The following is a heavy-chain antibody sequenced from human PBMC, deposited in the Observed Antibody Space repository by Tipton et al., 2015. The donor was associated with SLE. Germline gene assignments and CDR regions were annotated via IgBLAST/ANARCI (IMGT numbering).Heavy chain of an antibody. D-gene: IGHD6-19*01. CDR1: GGTFSSSS. Sequence: QLVQSGAEVKKPGSSVTVSCKASGGTFSSSSIRWVRQAPGQGLEWMGGIIPIFGTEYYGQKFQGKVTITEAGSTSTAYMELSSLRSEDTAVYYCARPGYSSGWDGWGQGTTVTVS. J-gene: IGHJ6*02. V-gene: IGHV1-69*01. CDR2: IIPIFGTE. CDR3: ARPGYSSGWDG.